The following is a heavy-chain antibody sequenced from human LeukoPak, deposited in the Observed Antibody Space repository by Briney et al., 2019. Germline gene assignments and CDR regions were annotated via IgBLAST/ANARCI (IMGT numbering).Heavy chain of an antibody. D-gene: IGHD3-22*01. CDR1: GGSISSGGYS. CDR3: ARACGYAGNWFDP. J-gene: IGHJ5*02. Sequence: PSQTLSLTCAVSGGSISSGGYSWSWIRQPPGKGLEWIGYIYHSGSTYYNPSLKSRVTISVDRSKNQFSLKLSSVTAADTAVYYCARACGYAGNWFDPWGQGTLVTVSS. V-gene: IGHV4-30-2*01. CDR2: IYHSGST.